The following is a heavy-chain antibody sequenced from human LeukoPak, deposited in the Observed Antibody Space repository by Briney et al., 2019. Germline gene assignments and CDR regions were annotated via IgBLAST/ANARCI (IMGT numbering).Heavy chain of an antibody. CDR2: INAGNGNT. V-gene: IGHV1-3*01. Sequence: ASVKVSCKASGYTFTSYAMHWVRQAPGQRLEWMGWINAGNGNTKYSQKFQGRVTITRDTSASTAYMELSSLRSEDTAVYYCAGVPTVTNWFDPWGQGTLVTVSS. CDR1: GYTFTSYA. CDR3: AGVPTVTNWFDP. D-gene: IGHD4-17*01. J-gene: IGHJ5*02.